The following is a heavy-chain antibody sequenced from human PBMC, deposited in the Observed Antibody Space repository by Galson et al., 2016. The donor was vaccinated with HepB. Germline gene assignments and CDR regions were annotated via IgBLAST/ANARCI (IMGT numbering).Heavy chain of an antibody. CDR2: ISYDGSIK. Sequence: SLRLSCAASGFTFLSYGMHWVRQAPGKGLEWVAVISYDGSIKYYVDSVKGRFTISRDNSKNTLYLQMNSLRAEDTAVYYCAKDFTMIVVPYYYYGMDVWGQGTTVTVS. CDR3: AKDFTMIVVPYYYYGMDV. CDR1: GFTFLSYG. J-gene: IGHJ6*02. D-gene: IGHD3-22*01. V-gene: IGHV3-30*18.